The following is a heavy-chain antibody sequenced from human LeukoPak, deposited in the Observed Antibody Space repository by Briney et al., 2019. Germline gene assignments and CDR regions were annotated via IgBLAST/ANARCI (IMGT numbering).Heavy chain of an antibody. V-gene: IGHV4-39*01. J-gene: IGHJ4*02. CDR3: ARHRSSGSEIDY. Sequence: SETLSLTCTVSRGSISSSSYYWDWIRQPPGKGLEWIGSIYYSGSTYYNPSLKSRVTISVDTSKNQFSLRLSAVTAADTAVYYCARHRSSGSEIDYWGQGTLVTVSS. CDR1: RGSISSSSYY. D-gene: IGHD6-19*01. CDR2: IYYSGST.